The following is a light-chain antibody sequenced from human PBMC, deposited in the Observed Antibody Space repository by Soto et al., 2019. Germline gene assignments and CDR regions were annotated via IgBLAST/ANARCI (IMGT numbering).Light chain of an antibody. V-gene: IGKV3-15*01. CDR1: QSVRSN. CDR2: GAS. Sequence: EIVMTQSPATLSVSPGEGATLSCRASQSVRSNLAWYRQKRGQAPSLLIYGASTRASGIPAKFSASGSGTEFALTISSLQSEDFAVYYCQQYNNWPYTFGQGTRLEIK. CDR3: QQYNNWPYT. J-gene: IGKJ2*01.